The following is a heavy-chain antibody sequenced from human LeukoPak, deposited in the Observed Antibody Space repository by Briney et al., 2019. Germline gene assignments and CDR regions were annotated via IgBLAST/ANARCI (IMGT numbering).Heavy chain of an antibody. CDR1: GGSFSGYY. CDR2: INHSGST. V-gene: IGHV4-34*01. CDR3: ARRSCGRQHGPRYNWFDP. Sequence: SETLSHTCAVYGGSFSGYYWSWIREPPGKGLEWIGEINHSGSTNYNPSLKSRVTISVDTSKNQFSLKLSSVTAADTAVYYCARRSCGRQHGPRYNWFDPWGQGTLGTVSS. D-gene: IGHD6-13*01. J-gene: IGHJ5*02.